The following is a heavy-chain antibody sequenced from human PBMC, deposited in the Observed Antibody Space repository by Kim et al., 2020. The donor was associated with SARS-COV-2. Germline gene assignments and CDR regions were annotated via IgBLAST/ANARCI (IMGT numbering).Heavy chain of an antibody. V-gene: IGHV1-2*02. CDR1: GYTFTTYY. CDR2: INPNSGGT. Sequence: ASVKVSCKASGYTFTTYYIHWVRQAPGQGLEWMGWINPNSGGTTYAQKFQGRVTMTRDTSISTAYMELSRLRSDDTAMYYCARLDYDFWSPGVYWGQGTLVTVSS. CDR3: ARLDYDFWSPGVY. J-gene: IGHJ4*02. D-gene: IGHD3-3*01.